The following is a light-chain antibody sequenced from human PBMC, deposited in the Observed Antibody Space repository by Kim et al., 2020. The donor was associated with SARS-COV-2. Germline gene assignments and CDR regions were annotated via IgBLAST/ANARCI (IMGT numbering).Light chain of an antibody. CDR1: SGSIASNY. V-gene: IGLV6-57*02. Sequence: NFMLTQLHSVSESPGKTVTISCTGSSGSIASNYVQWYQQRPGSAPTTVIYEDNQRPSGVPDRFSGSIDSSSNSASLTISGLKTEDEADYYCQSYDSSNQVFGGGTQLTVL. CDR3: QSYDSSNQV. CDR2: EDN. J-gene: IGLJ3*02.